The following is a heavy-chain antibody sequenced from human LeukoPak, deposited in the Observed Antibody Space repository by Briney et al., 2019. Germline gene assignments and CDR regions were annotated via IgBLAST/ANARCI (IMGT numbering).Heavy chain of an antibody. J-gene: IGHJ6*02. Sequence: GASVKVSCKASGYTFTGYYMHWVRQAPGQGLEWMGWINPNSGGTNYAQKFQGRVTMTRDTSISTAYTELSRLRSDDTAVYYCARGRPPREEQWLPTGDYYYYGMDVWGQGTTVTVSS. D-gene: IGHD6-19*01. CDR2: INPNSGGT. V-gene: IGHV1-2*02. CDR1: GYTFTGYY. CDR3: ARGRPPREEQWLPTGDYYYYGMDV.